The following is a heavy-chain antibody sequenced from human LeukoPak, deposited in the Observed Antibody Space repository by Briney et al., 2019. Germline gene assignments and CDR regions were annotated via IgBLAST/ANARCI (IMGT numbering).Heavy chain of an antibody. Sequence: SETLSLTCTASGYSITSAYYWGWIRQPPGKGLEWIGSFFLKGSTYYNPSLKSRVTISVDTSKNQFSLTLSSVTAADTAVYYCARDTLGEGEDANYAVYYFDYWGQGTPVTVSS. V-gene: IGHV4-38-2*02. CDR3: ARDTLGEGEDANYAVYYFDY. CDR1: GYSITSAYY. CDR2: FFLKGST. J-gene: IGHJ4*02. D-gene: IGHD4/OR15-4a*01.